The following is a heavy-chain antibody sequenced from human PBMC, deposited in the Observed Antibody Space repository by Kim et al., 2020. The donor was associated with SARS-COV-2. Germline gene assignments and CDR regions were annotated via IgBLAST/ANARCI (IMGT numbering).Heavy chain of an antibody. Sequence: KGRFTISRDNSKNTLYLQMNSLRAEDTAVYYCARDPSIPPYSSTSYAMDVWGQGTTVTVSS. CDR3: ARDPSIPPYSSTSYAMDV. J-gene: IGHJ6*02. D-gene: IGHD6-13*01. V-gene: IGHV3-30*07.